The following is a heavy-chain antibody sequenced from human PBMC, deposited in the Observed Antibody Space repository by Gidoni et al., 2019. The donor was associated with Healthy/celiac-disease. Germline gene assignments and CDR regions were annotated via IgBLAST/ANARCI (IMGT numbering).Heavy chain of an antibody. V-gene: IGHV4-59*08. D-gene: IGHD6-13*01. CDR1: GGPISSYS. CDR3: ARTRTDSSSWYWGGWFDP. Sequence: QVQLQESGPGLVKPSETLSPTRTVPGGPISSYSWSWIRQPPGKGLEWIGYIYYSGSTNYNPSLKSRVTISVDTSKNQFSLKLSSVTAADTAVYYCARTRTDSSSWYWGGWFDPWGQGTLVTVSS. J-gene: IGHJ5*02. CDR2: IYYSGST.